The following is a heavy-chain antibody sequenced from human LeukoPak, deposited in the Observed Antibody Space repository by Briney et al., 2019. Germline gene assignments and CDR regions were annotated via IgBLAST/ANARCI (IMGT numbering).Heavy chain of an antibody. CDR2: MNTNCGST. V-gene: IGHV1-46*01. J-gene: IGHJ4*02. CDR1: VYTFTIYN. D-gene: IGHD4-17*01. CDR3: ARGTPTVTPRLGLDY. Sequence: TSEKVSCTSSVYTFTIYNIHWSRHPPAPGIERRGIMNTNCGSTSYSQKFQGRVTMTRDTYTSTVYMELSSLRSEDTAVYYCARGTPTVTPRLGLDYWGQGTLVTVSS.